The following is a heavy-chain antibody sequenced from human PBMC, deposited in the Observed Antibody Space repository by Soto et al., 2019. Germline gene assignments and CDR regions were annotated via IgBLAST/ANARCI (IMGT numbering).Heavy chain of an antibody. Sequence: PSCKVSFRGAGYTFRVYITEVAGQATGQGLEWMGWMNPNSGNTGYAQKFQGRVTMTRNTSISTAYMELSSLRSEDTAVYYCARGGASVDAFDIWGQGTMVT. CDR3: ARGGASVDAFDI. CDR1: GYTFRVYI. J-gene: IGHJ3*02. D-gene: IGHD2-8*01. V-gene: IGHV1-8*01. CDR2: MNPNSGNT.